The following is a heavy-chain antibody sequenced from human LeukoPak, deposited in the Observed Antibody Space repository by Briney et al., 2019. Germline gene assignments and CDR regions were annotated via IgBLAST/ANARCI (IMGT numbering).Heavy chain of an antibody. CDR3: VTMVSVAGDS. Sequence: GGSLRLSCAASGFSFSTYEMNWVRQAPGKGLEWVSYIDATSGTIHYGDSVKGRFTISRDNAKNSLYLQMNSLRPEDTAIYYCVTMVSVAGDSWGQGTLVTVSS. J-gene: IGHJ5*01. V-gene: IGHV3-48*03. CDR2: IDATSGTI. CDR1: GFSFSTYE. D-gene: IGHD6-19*01.